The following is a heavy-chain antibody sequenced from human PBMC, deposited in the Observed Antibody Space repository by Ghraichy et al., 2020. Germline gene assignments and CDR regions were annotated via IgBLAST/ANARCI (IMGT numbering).Heavy chain of an antibody. J-gene: IGHJ3*02. D-gene: IGHD2-2*01. CDR3: AKGISWCSSTSCHTMGVHDAFDI. CDR1: GFTFSSYA. CDR2: ISGSGGST. Sequence: GGSLRLSCAASGFTFSSYAMSWVRQAPGKGLEWVSAISGSGGSTYYADSVKGRFTISRDNSKNTLYLQMNSLRAEDTAVYYCAKGISWCSSTSCHTMGVHDAFDIWGQGTMVTVSS. V-gene: IGHV3-23*01.